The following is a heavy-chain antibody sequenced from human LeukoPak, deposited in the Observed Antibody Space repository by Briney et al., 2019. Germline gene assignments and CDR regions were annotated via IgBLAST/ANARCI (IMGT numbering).Heavy chain of an antibody. CDR1: GGSISSHY. CDR3: ARGLQYRTYYFDY. Sequence: SETLSLTCTVSGGSISSHYWSWIRQPPGKGLEWIGYIYYSGSTSYNPSLKSRLTISVDTSKNQFSLKLSSVTAADTAVYYCARGLQYRTYYFDYWGQGALVTVSS. J-gene: IGHJ4*02. CDR2: IYYSGST. V-gene: IGHV4-59*11. D-gene: IGHD4-11*01.